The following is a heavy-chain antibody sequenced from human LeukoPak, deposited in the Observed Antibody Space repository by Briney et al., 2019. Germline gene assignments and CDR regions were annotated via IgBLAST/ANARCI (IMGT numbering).Heavy chain of an antibody. Sequence: GGSLRLSCAASGFTFSSYEMNWVRQAPGKGLEWVSYISSSGSTIYYADSVKGRFTISRDNAKNSLYLQMNSLRAEDTAVYYCARSPNPYCSSTSCYGPSLDYWGQGTLVTVSS. J-gene: IGHJ4*02. CDR2: ISSSGSTI. V-gene: IGHV3-48*03. D-gene: IGHD2-2*01. CDR1: GFTFSSYE. CDR3: ARSPNPYCSSTSCYGPSLDY.